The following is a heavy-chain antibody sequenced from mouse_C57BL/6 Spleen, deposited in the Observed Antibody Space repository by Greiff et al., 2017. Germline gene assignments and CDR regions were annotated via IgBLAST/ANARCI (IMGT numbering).Heavy chain of an antibody. J-gene: IGHJ2*01. V-gene: IGHV1-47*01. D-gene: IGHD2-4*01. CDR3: ARGHDYDEWGYYFDY. Sequence: QVQLQQSGAELVKPGASVKMSCKASGYTFTTYPIEWMKQNHGKSLEWIGNFHPYNDDTMYNEQFKGKATLTVEKSSSTVYLELSRLTSDDSAVYYCARGHDYDEWGYYFDYWGQGTTLTVSS. CDR2: FHPYNDDT. CDR1: GYTFTTYP.